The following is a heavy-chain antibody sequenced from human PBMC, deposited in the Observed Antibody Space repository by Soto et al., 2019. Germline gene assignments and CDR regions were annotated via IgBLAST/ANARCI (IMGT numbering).Heavy chain of an antibody. Sequence: ASVKVSCKASGYTFTSYGISWVRQAPGQGLEWMGWISAYNGNTNYAQKLQGRVTMTTDTSTSTAYMELRSLRSDDTAVYYCARETMVRGDYYYYYMDVWGKGTTVTVSS. D-gene: IGHD3-10*01. CDR1: GYTFTSYG. CDR2: ISAYNGNT. CDR3: ARETMVRGDYYYYYMDV. J-gene: IGHJ6*03. V-gene: IGHV1-18*01.